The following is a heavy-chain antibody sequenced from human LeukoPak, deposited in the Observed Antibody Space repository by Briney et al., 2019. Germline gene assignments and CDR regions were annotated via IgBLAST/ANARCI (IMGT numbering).Heavy chain of an antibody. CDR2: MNPNSGNT. V-gene: IGHV1-8*01. CDR1: GYTLTSYD. Sequence: GASVKVSCKASGYTLTSYDINWVRQATGQGLEWMGWMNPNSGNTGYAQKFQGRVTITRNTSISTAYMELSSLRSEDTAVYYCARGRRITIFGVVIGAHFDYWGQGTLVTVSS. CDR3: ARGRRITIFGVVIGAHFDY. J-gene: IGHJ4*02. D-gene: IGHD3-3*01.